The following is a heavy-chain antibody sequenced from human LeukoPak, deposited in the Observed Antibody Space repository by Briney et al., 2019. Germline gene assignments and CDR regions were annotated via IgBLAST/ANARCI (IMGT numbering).Heavy chain of an antibody. J-gene: IGHJ1*01. CDR3: ARVLYSSSPPGSPSRH. CDR1: GFTFSSYA. D-gene: IGHD6-13*01. Sequence: HPGGSLRLSCAASGFTFSSYAMYWVRQAPGKGLEYVSAISDNGGSTYYANSVKGRFTISRDNPKNTLYLQMGRLRVEDMAMYYCARVLYSSSPPGSPSRHWGQGTLVTVSS. V-gene: IGHV3-64*01. CDR2: ISDNGGST.